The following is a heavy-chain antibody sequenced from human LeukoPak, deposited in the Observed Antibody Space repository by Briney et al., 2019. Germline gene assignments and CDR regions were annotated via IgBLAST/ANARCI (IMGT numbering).Heavy chain of an antibody. J-gene: IGHJ4*02. D-gene: IGHD6-19*01. CDR3: ARVGTSSSGWQFDY. V-gene: IGHV3-21*01. CDR2: ISSSSSYI. CDR1: GFTFRSYR. Sequence: GGSLRLSCAASGFTFRSYRMNWVRQAPGKGLDLVSSISSSSSYIYYADSVKGRFTISRDNAKNSLYLQMNSLRAEDTAVYYCARVGTSSSGWQFDYWGQGTLVTVSS.